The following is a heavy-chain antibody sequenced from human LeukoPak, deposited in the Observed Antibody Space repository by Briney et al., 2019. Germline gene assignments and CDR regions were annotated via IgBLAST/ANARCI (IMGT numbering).Heavy chain of an antibody. Sequence: GGSLRLSCAASGFTFSSYWMSWVRQAPGKGLEWVSVIYSGGSTYYADSVKGRFTISRDNSKNTLYLQMNSLRAEDTAVYYCARTQNHYDSSGYDFDYWGQGTLVTVSS. CDR1: GFTFSSYW. D-gene: IGHD3-22*01. J-gene: IGHJ4*02. V-gene: IGHV3-66*01. CDR3: ARTQNHYDSSGYDFDY. CDR2: IYSGGST.